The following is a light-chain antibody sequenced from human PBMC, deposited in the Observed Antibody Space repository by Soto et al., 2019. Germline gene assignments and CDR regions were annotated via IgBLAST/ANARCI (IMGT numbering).Light chain of an antibody. J-gene: IGLJ2*01. CDR2: EVS. CDR3: SSYTSSSTLV. Sequence: QSALTQPASASGSPGQSITISCTGTSSDVGTYIYVSWYQQHPGKAPKLMIYEVSNRPSGVSNRFSGSKSGNTASLTISGLQAEDEADYYCSSYTSSSTLVFGGGTKLTVL. CDR1: SSDVGTYIY. V-gene: IGLV2-14*01.